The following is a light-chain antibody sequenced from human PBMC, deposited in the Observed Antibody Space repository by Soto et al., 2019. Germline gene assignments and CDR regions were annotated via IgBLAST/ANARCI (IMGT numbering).Light chain of an antibody. Sequence: EIVMTQSPATLYVSPGERATLSCRASQSVSSDLAWYQQKPGQAPRLLIYGASTRATGIPARFSGSGSGTDFTLTISSLQSEDFAVYYCQQYDQWPPMYTFGQGTKLEIK. CDR3: QQYDQWPPMYT. V-gene: IGKV3-15*01. J-gene: IGKJ2*01. CDR2: GAS. CDR1: QSVSSD.